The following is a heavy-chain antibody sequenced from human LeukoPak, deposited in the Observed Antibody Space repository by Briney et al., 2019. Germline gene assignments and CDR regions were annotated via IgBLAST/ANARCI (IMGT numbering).Heavy chain of an antibody. D-gene: IGHD2-8*01. Sequence: PGGSLRLSCAASGFTFSSYAMHWVRQAPGKGLEWVAVISYDGSNKYYADSVKGRFTISRDNSKNTLYLQMNSLRAEDTAVYYCAGGEWYDAFDIWGQGTMVTVSS. CDR1: GFTFSSYA. J-gene: IGHJ3*02. V-gene: IGHV3-30*04. CDR3: AGGEWYDAFDI. CDR2: ISYDGSNK.